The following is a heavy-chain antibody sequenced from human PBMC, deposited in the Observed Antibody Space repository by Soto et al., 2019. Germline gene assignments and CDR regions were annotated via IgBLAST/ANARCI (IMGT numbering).Heavy chain of an antibody. J-gene: IGHJ6*02. D-gene: IGHD3-3*01. CDR1: GFTFSSYW. Sequence: GGSLRLSCAACGFTFSSYWMHWVRQAPGKGLVWVSRINSDGSSTSYADSVKGRFTISRDNAKNTLYLQMNSLRAEDTAVYYCAREVYDFWSGYYMYYYGMDVWGQGTTVTVSS. CDR2: INSDGSST. V-gene: IGHV3-74*01. CDR3: AREVYDFWSGYYMYYYGMDV.